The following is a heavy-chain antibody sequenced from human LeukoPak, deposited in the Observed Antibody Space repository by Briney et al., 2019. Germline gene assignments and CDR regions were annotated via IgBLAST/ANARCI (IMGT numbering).Heavy chain of an antibody. CDR2: VYHSGNT. J-gene: IGHJ4*02. Sequence: SETLSLTCAVSGYSITSGYFWGWFRQPPGKGLEWIGNVYHSGNTYYNPSLKSRITISVDTSTNQFSLKLNSVTAADTAIYYCARAGGSSGRGPPPDSWGQGTLVTVSS. V-gene: IGHV4-38-2*01. D-gene: IGHD6-25*01. CDR1: GYSITSGYF. CDR3: ARAGGSSGRGPPPDS.